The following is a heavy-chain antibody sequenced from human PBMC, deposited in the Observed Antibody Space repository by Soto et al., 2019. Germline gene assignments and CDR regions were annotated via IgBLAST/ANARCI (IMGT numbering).Heavy chain of an antibody. J-gene: IGHJ4*02. Sequence: QVQLQQWGAGLLKPSETLSLTCAVYGGSFSGYYWSWIRQPPVKGLEWIGEINHSGSTNYNPSLKSRVTISVDTSKNPSSLTLSSVTAADTAVYYCARGGGKRAVTTMTYFVYWGQGTLVTVSS. CDR3: ARGGGKRAVTTMTYFVY. D-gene: IGHD4-17*01. V-gene: IGHV4-34*01. CDR1: GGSFSGYY. CDR2: INHSGST.